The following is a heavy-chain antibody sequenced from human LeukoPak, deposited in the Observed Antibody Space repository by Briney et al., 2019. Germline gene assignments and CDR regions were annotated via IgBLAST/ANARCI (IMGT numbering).Heavy chain of an antibody. D-gene: IGHD6-13*01. CDR2: ISGSGGST. V-gene: IGHV3-23*01. CDR3: AKDPVSSSLGYHDY. CDR1: GFTFSSYA. Sequence: GSLRLSCAASGFTFSSYAMSWVRQAPGKGLEWVSAISGSGGSTYYADSVKGRFTISRDNSKNTLYLQMNSLRAEDTAVYYCAKDPVSSSLGYHDYWGQGTLVTVSS. J-gene: IGHJ4*02.